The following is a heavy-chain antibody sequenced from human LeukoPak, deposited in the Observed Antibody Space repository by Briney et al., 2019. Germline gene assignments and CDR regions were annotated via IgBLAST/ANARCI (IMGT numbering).Heavy chain of an antibody. CDR2: INHSGST. Sequence: PSETLSLTCAVYGGSFSGYYWSWIRQPPGKGLEWIGEINHSGSTNYNPSLKSRVTISVDTSKNQFSLKLSSVTAADTAVYYCARGSHDYANLDYWGQGTLVTVSS. J-gene: IGHJ4*02. CDR1: GGSFSGYY. V-gene: IGHV4-34*01. CDR3: ARGSHDYANLDY. D-gene: IGHD4-17*01.